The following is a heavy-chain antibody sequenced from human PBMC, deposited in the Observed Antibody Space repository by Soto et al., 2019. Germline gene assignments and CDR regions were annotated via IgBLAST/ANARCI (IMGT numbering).Heavy chain of an antibody. Sequence: GGSLSLSCAASGFPFSSYAVHWVRMAPGTGLEWVAVISFDGRNKSYGDSVKGRFTISRDNSKTTLYLQMNSLRLEDTAVSYCARDVNDGSGWPLYFDHWGQGTPVTVAS. D-gene: IGHD6-19*01. V-gene: IGHV3-30*04. CDR2: ISFDGRNK. CDR1: GFPFSSYA. CDR3: ARDVNDGSGWPLYFDH. J-gene: IGHJ4*02.